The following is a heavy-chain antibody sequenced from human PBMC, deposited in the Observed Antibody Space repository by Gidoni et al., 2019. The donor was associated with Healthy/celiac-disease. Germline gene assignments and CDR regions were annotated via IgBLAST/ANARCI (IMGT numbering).Heavy chain of an antibody. CDR1: GGSFSGYY. D-gene: IGHD6-6*01. Sequence: QVQLQQWGAGLLKPSETLSLTCAVYGGSFSGYYWSWIRQPPGKGLEWIGEINHSGSTNYNPSLKSRVTISVDTSKNQFSLKLSSVTAADTAVYYCARGIGSIAARPRDWFDPWGQGTLVTVSS. V-gene: IGHV4-34*01. CDR2: INHSGST. J-gene: IGHJ5*02. CDR3: ARGIGSIAARPRDWFDP.